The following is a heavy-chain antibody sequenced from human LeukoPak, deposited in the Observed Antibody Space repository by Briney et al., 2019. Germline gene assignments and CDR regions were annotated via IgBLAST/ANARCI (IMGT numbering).Heavy chain of an antibody. CDR2: INHSGST. J-gene: IGHJ5*02. Sequence: SETLSLTCAVYGGSFSGYYWSWIRQPPGKGLEWIGEINHSGSTNYNPSLKSRVTISVDTSKNQFSLKLSSVTAADTAVYYCARAYTAMAYNWLDPWGQGTLVTVSS. CDR3: ARAYTAMAYNWLDP. V-gene: IGHV4-34*01. CDR1: GGSFSGYY. D-gene: IGHD5-18*01.